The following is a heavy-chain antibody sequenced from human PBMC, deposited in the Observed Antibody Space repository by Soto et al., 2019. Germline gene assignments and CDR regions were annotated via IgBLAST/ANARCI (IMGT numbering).Heavy chain of an antibody. D-gene: IGHD5-18*01. J-gene: IGHJ4*02. V-gene: IGHV1-3*01. CDR3: APHTLDTGMPSGY. CDR2: INAGNGNT. Sequence: ASVKVSCKASGYTFTSYAMQWVRQAPGQRLEWMGWINAGNGNTKYSQKFQGRVTITRDTSASTAYMELRSLRSDDTAVYYCAPHTLDTGMPSGYWGQGTLVTVSS. CDR1: GYTFTSYA.